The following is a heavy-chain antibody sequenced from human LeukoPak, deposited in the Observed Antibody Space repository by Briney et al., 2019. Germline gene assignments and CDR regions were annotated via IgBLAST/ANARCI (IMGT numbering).Heavy chain of an antibody. V-gene: IGHV4-34*01. CDR2: INHSGST. Sequence: PETLSLTCAIYGGSFSGYYWSWIRQPPGKGLEWIGEINHSGSTNYNPSLKSRVTISVDTSKNQFSLKLSSVTAADTAVYYCAREGGIRKNDYWGQGTLVTVFS. CDR3: AREGGIRKNDY. CDR1: GGSFSGYY. J-gene: IGHJ4*02.